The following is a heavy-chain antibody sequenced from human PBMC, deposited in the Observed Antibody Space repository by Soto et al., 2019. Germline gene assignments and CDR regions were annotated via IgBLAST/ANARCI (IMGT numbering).Heavy chain of an antibody. V-gene: IGHV3-30*18. Sequence: QVQLVESGGGVVQPGRSLRLSCAASGFTFPRFGMHWVRQAPGKGLDWVALITYEGSQIYYADAVKGRFTISRDNGDNTLSLQMDNLRTEDTATYFCAKGRGEMNWANYYGLDVWGQGTTVTVSS. CDR2: ITYEGSQI. CDR1: GFTFPRFG. D-gene: IGHD7-27*01. J-gene: IGHJ6*02. CDR3: AKGRGEMNWANYYGLDV.